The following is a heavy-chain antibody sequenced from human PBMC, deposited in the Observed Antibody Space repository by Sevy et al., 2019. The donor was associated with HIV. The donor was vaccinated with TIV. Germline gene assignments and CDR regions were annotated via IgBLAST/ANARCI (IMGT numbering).Heavy chain of an antibody. D-gene: IGHD3-22*01. V-gene: IGHV4-39*01. CDR1: GXXVSSNNYY. J-gene: IGHJ5*02. Sequence: SETLSLTCIVSGXXVSSNNYYWGWXRQSPGKGLEWIGSIFYTGKTHYSSSLKSRVTFSVDTSKNQFSLKLNSVTAADTAVYYCARHPSGIPMLVVPLGXXDPWGQGILVTVSS. CDR2: IFYTGKT. CDR3: ARHPSGIPMLVVPLGXXDP.